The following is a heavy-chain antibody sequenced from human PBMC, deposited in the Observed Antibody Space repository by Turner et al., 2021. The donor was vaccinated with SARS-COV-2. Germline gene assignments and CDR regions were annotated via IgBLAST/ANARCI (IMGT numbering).Heavy chain of an antibody. CDR1: GYTLIELS. D-gene: IGHD6-19*01. Sequence: QVQLVQSGAEVNKPGASVKVSCKVSGYTLIELSMHWVRQAPGKGLEWMGGVDTEDVETIYAQKFQGRVTMTEDTSTDTAYMELSSLRAEDTAVYYCATVFAVAGLSYGMDVWGQGTTVTVSS. V-gene: IGHV1-24*01. J-gene: IGHJ6*02. CDR2: VDTEDVET. CDR3: ATVFAVAGLSYGMDV.